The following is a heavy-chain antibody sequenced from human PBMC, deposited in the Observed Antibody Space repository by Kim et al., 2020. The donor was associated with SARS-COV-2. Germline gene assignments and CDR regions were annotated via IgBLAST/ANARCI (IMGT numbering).Heavy chain of an antibody. J-gene: IGHJ5*02. D-gene: IGHD2-2*01. V-gene: IGHV4-59*08. CDR1: GGSISSYY. Sequence: SETLSLTCTVSGGSISSYYWSWIRQPPGKGLEWIGYIYYSGSTNYNPSLKSRVTISVDTSKNQFSLKLSSVTAADTAVYYCARCYCSSTSCRRSDSNNWFDPWGQGTLVTVSS. CDR3: ARCYCSSTSCRRSDSNNWFDP. CDR2: IYYSGST.